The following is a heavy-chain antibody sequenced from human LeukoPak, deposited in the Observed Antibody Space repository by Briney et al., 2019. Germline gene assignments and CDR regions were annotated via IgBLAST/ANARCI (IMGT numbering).Heavy chain of an antibody. V-gene: IGHV1-46*01. CDR3: AKDGGRYSADF. J-gene: IGHJ4*02. D-gene: IGHD1-26*01. Sequence: ASVTVSCKASGYTFSNYYMHWVRQAPGQGLEWMGIINPRGDWSAYAQNLQGRVTLTRDTSTSTVYMELSSLRSDDTAVYYCAKDGGRYSADFWGQGTVLTVSS. CDR1: GYTFSNYY. CDR2: INPRGDWS.